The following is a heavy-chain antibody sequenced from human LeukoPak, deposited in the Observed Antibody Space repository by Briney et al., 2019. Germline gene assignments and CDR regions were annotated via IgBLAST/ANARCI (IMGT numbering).Heavy chain of an antibody. CDR3: AKDLGSSGWYIDY. CDR2: NSGGSS. V-gene: IGHV3-23*01. J-gene: IGHJ4*02. D-gene: IGHD6-19*01. Sequence: GGSLRLSCAASGFTFSTYGVYWVRQAPGKGLEWVSSNSGGSSYYAYSVKGRFTISRDNSKNTLYLQMNSLRAEDTAVYYCAKDLGSSGWYIDYWGQGTLVTVSS. CDR1: GFTFSTYG.